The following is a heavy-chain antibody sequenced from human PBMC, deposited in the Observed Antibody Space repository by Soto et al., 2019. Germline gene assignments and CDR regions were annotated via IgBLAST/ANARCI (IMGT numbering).Heavy chain of an antibody. CDR2: IRAYNGNT. CDR3: VSGTYDSRYYFDY. Sequence: ASVKVSCNASGYTFTSYGISWVRQAPGQGLEWMGWIRAYNGNTNYAKKFQGRVTMTRDTSMSTAYMELSSLQSEDMAVYYCVSGTYDSRYYFDYWGLGTLVTVSS. CDR1: GYTFTSYG. J-gene: IGHJ4*02. D-gene: IGHD3-22*01. V-gene: IGHV1-18*03.